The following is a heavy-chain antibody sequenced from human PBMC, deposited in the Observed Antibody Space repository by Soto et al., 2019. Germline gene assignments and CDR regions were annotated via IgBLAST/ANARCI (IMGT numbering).Heavy chain of an antibody. D-gene: IGHD6-13*01. CDR1: GYSFTNYW. J-gene: IGHJ6*03. V-gene: IGHV5-51*01. CDR2: IYPGDSDT. CDR3: ARRGSSPPYYYYMEV. Sequence: PGESLKISCKGSGYSFTNYWIGWVRQMPGKGLEWMGIIYPGDSDTRYSPSFQGQVTISADKSISTAYLQWSSLKASDTAMYYCARRGSSPPYYYYMEVWGKGTTVTVSS.